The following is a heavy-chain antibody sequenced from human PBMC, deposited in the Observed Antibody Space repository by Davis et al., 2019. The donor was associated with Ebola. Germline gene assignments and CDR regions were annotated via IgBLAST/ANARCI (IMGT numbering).Heavy chain of an antibody. Sequence: PGGSLRLSCVVSGFSFDPYWMSWVRQAPGKGLEWVANIKQDGSEKRYVDSVKGRFTISRDNAKNSMYLQMKSLRADDTAVYYCGRDVGPNDYWGQGTLVTVSS. V-gene: IGHV3-7*03. CDR2: IKQDGSEK. J-gene: IGHJ4*02. CDR1: GFSFDPYW. CDR3: GRDVGPNDY. D-gene: IGHD3-10*01.